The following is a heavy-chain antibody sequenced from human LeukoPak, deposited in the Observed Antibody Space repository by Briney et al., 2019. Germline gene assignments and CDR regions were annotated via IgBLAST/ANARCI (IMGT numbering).Heavy chain of an antibody. CDR3: ASGLGIAVAGSAFDI. CDR1: GFTFSSYW. J-gene: IGHJ3*02. CDR2: IKQDGSEK. V-gene: IGHV3-7*05. Sequence: GGTLRLSCAASGFTFSSYWMSWVRQAPGKGLEWVANIKQDGSEKYYVDSVKGRFTISRDNAKNSLYLQMNSLRAEDTAVYYCASGLGIAVAGSAFDIWGQGTMVTVSS. D-gene: IGHD6-19*01.